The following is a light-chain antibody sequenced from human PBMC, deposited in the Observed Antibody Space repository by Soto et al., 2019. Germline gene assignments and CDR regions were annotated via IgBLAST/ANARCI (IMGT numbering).Light chain of an antibody. Sequence: PGERVTILCLASQSVSSTSLAWYQQKPGQTPRLLIYGASSRATGTPDRISGGGSGTHFTLTISRLEPEDFAVYYCQHYVTSSITFGQGTRLE. CDR1: QSVSSTS. CDR2: GAS. J-gene: IGKJ5*01. V-gene: IGKV3-20*01. CDR3: QHYVTSSIT.